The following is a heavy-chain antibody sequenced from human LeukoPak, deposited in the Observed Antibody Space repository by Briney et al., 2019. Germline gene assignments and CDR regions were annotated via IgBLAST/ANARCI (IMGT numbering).Heavy chain of an antibody. Sequence: ASVKVSCKASGGTFSSYAISWVRPAPGQGLEWMGGIIPIFGTANYAQKFQGRVTITTDESTSTAYMELSSLRSEDTAVYYCARTETTGTTLLDYWGQGTLVTVSS. D-gene: IGHD1-1*01. V-gene: IGHV1-69*05. J-gene: IGHJ4*02. CDR3: ARTETTGTTLLDY. CDR2: IIPIFGTA. CDR1: GGTFSSYA.